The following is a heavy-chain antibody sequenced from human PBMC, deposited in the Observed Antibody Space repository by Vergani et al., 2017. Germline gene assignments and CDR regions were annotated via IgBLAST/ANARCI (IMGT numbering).Heavy chain of an antibody. D-gene: IGHD6-6*01. J-gene: IGHJ4*02. CDR1: GGSISSGGYY. Sequence: QVQLQESGPGLVQPSQTLSLTCTVSGGSISSGGYYWSWIRQPPGKGLEWIGEINHSGSTNYNPSLKSRVTISVDTSKNQFSLKLGSVTAADTAVYYCARGGIAARPGFDYWGQGTLVTVSS. CDR2: INHSGST. V-gene: IGHV4-31*03. CDR3: ARGGIAARPGFDY.